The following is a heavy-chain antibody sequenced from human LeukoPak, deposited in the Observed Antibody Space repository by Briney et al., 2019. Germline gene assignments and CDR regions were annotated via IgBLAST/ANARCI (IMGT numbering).Heavy chain of an antibody. CDR1: GFTFTSYW. J-gene: IGHJ4*02. CDR2: IKQDGSEK. CDR3: SREGKAVLRYFDWSLFDY. V-gene: IGHV3-7*01. Sequence: GGSLRLSCAASGFTFTSYWMSWVRQAPGKGLEWVANIKQDGSEKYYVDSVKGRFTISRDNAKNSLYLQMNSLRAEDTAVYYCSREGKAVLRYFDWSLFDYWGQGTLVTVSS. D-gene: IGHD3-9*01.